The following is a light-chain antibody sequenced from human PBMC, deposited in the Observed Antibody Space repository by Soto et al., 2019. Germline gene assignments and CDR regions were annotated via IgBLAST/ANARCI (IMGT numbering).Light chain of an antibody. CDR1: QTISSW. J-gene: IGKJ1*01. CDR3: QQYYSYSEA. V-gene: IGKV1-5*03. CDR2: KAS. Sequence: DIQMTQSPSTLSGSVGDRVTITCRAGQTISSWLAWYQQKPGKAPKLLIYKASTVKSGVPSRFSGSGSGTEFPLTISRLQPDDFATYYRQQYYSYSEAFGQGTKVELK.